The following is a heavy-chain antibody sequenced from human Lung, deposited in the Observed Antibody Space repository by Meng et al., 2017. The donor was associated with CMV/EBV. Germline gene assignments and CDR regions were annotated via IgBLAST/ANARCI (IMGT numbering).Heavy chain of an antibody. D-gene: IGHD2-2*01. Sequence: SVXVSXKASGGTFSSYAISWVRQAPGQGLEWMGGIIPIFGTANYAQKFQGRVTITTDESTSTAYMELSSLRYEDTAVYYCARMDCSSTSCLRDYYYYGMDVWXQGTTVTVSS. J-gene: IGHJ6*02. V-gene: IGHV1-69*05. CDR1: GGTFSSYA. CDR3: ARMDCSSTSCLRDYYYYGMDV. CDR2: IIPIFGTA.